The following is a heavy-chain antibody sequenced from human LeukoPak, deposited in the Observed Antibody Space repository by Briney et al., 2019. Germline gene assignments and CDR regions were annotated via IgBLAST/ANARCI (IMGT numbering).Heavy chain of an antibody. CDR2: IYYSGTT. CDR1: GGSISSSIYS. J-gene: IGHJ4*02. CDR3: ARLRFDFWSGYTHPYFDY. V-gene: IGHV4-39*01. D-gene: IGHD3-3*01. Sequence: SETLSLTCTVSGGSISSSIYSWGWIRQPPGKGLEGIGSIYYSGTTYYNPSLKTRVTISVDTSKIQFSLTLSSVAATDTAVYFCARLRFDFWSGYTHPYFDYWGQGTLVTVSS.